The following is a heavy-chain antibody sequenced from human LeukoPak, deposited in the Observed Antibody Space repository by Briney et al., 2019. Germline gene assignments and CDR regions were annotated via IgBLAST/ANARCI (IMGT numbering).Heavy chain of an antibody. J-gene: IGHJ4*02. CDR2: INQSGST. D-gene: IGHD3-22*01. CDR3: ARQATYYCDSSGLPLDY. Sequence: SETLSLTCAVYGGSFSDYDWSWIRQPPGKGLEWIGEINQSGSTNCDPSLKSRVSMSIDTSKSQFSLNLRSVTAADTAVYYCARQATYYCDSSGLPLDYWGQGTLVTVSS. CDR1: GGSFSDYD. V-gene: IGHV4-34*01.